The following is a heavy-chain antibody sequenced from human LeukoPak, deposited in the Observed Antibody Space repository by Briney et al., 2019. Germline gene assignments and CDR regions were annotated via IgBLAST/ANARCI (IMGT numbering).Heavy chain of an antibody. Sequence: GGSLRLSCAASGFTFSSYWMHWVRQAPGKGLEWVSRINSDGSSTSYADSVKGRFTISRDNAKNTLYLQMNSLRAEDTAVYYCAREDSSSWMYYFDYWGQGTLVTVSS. CDR2: INSDGSST. V-gene: IGHV3-74*01. J-gene: IGHJ4*02. D-gene: IGHD6-13*01. CDR3: AREDSSSWMYYFDY. CDR1: GFTFSSYW.